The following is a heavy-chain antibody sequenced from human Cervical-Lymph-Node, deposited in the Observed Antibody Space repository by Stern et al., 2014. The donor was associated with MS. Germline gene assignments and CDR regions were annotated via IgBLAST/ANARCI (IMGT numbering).Heavy chain of an antibody. Sequence: QVQLQESGPGLVKPSETLSLTCTVSGGSITSSSHYWGWIRQPPGKGLEWIGNIYYTGETYYNPSLKSRVTISIDPSRDHFSVKLSSVTAADTAVFYCARIAGGYLYYYGMDVWGQGTTVTVSS. CDR2: IYYTGET. V-gene: IGHV4-39*01. CDR3: ARIAGGYLYYYGMDV. J-gene: IGHJ6*02. CDR1: GGSITSSSHY. D-gene: IGHD3-16*01.